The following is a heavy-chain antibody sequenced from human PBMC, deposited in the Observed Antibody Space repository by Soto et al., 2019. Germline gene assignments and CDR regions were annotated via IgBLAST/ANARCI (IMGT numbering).Heavy chain of an antibody. CDR2: INPNSGGT. CDR3: ARDPEPMVDYYYYYGMDV. D-gene: IGHD3-10*01. CDR1: GYTFTGYY. J-gene: IGHJ6*02. Sequence: GASVKVSCKASGYTFTGYYMHCVRQAPGQGLEWMGWINPNSGGTNYAQKFQGRVTMTRDTSISTAYMELSRLRSDDTAVYYCARDPEPMVDYYYYYGMDVWGQGTTVTVSS. V-gene: IGHV1-2*02.